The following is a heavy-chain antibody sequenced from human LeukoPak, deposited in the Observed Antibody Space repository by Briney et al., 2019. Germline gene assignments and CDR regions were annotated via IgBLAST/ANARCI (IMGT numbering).Heavy chain of an antibody. D-gene: IGHD6-13*01. Sequence: SETLSLTCAVYGGSFSGYYWSWIRQPPGKGLEWIGEINHSGSTNYNPSLKSRVAISVDTSKNQFSLKLSSVTAADTAVYYCVRAAYSSPPAHFDYWGQGTLVTVSS. CDR1: GGSFSGYY. J-gene: IGHJ4*02. CDR3: VRAAYSSPPAHFDY. CDR2: INHSGST. V-gene: IGHV4-34*01.